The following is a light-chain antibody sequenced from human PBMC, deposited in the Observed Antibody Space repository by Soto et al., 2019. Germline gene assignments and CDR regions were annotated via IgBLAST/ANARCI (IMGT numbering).Light chain of an antibody. Sequence: EIVLTQSPATLSLSPGERANLSCRASQSVNSYLAWYQQKPGQGPRLLIYDASNRATGIPARFSGSGSGTDFTLTISSLEPEDLAVYYCQQRSNCHPAFGGGTKVEIK. CDR2: DAS. J-gene: IGKJ4*01. CDR3: QQRSNCHPA. V-gene: IGKV3-11*01. CDR1: QSVNSY.